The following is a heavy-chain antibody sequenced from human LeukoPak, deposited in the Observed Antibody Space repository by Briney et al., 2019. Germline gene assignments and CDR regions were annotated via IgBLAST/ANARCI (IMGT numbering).Heavy chain of an antibody. CDR1: GFIFSSYT. J-gene: IGHJ6*02. Sequence: PGGSLRLSCAASGFIFSSYTINWVRQAPGKGLEWLSSISSTSSYIYYADSVKGRFAISRDNAKNLLYLQMNSLRAEDTAVYYCARFFGGDLDVWGQGTTVTVS. CDR2: ISSTSSYI. D-gene: IGHD2-21*02. CDR3: ARFFGGDLDV. V-gene: IGHV3-21*01.